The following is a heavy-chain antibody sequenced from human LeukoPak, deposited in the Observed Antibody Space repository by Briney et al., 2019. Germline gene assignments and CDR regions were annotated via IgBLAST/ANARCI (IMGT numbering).Heavy chain of an antibody. D-gene: IGHD6-13*01. J-gene: IGHJ4*02. CDR1: GFTFSSYA. V-gene: IGHV3-30-3*01. CDR2: ISYDGSNK. Sequence: PGRSLRLSCAASGFTFSSYAMHWVRQAPGKGLEWVAVISYDGSNKYYADSVKGRFTISRDNSKNTLYLQINSLRAEDTAVYYCAVGGVAAAGFDYWGQGTLVTVSS. CDR3: AVGGVAAAGFDY.